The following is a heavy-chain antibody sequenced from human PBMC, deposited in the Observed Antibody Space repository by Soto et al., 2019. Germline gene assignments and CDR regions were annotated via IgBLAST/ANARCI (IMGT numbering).Heavy chain of an antibody. Sequence: SETLSLTCAVYGGSFSGYYWSWIRQPPGKGLEWIGEINHSGSTNYNPSLKSRVTISVDTSKNQFSLKLSSVTAADTAVYYCAREVLTMVRGVYWFDPWGQGTLVTVSS. CDR2: INHSGST. CDR3: AREVLTMVRGVYWFDP. J-gene: IGHJ5*02. V-gene: IGHV4-34*01. D-gene: IGHD3-10*01. CDR1: GGSFSGYY.